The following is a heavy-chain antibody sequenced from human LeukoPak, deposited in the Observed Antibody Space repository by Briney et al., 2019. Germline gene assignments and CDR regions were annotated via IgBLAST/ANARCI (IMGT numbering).Heavy chain of an antibody. CDR2: IKQDGSEK. Sequence: GGSLRLSCAASGFTFSTYWMSWVRQAPGKGLEWVANIKQDGSEKYYVDSVKGRFTISKDNAKNSLYLQMNSLRAEDTAMYYCARDSAGNDYWGQGTLVTVSS. V-gene: IGHV3-7*01. CDR1: GFTFSTYW. J-gene: IGHJ4*02. CDR3: ARDSAGNDY. D-gene: IGHD6-13*01.